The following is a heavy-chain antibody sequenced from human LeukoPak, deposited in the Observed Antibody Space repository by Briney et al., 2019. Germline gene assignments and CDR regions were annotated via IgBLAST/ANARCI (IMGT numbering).Heavy chain of an antibody. CDR1: RGSISGYY. Sequence: SETLSLTCTVSRGSISGYYWSWIRQPPGKGLEWIGYIYYSGTTNYNPSLKSRVTILVDTSKNQFSLKLSSVTAADTAVYYCAREAPDYDILTGYYNGGYFDYWGQGTLVTVSS. CDR2: IYYSGTT. D-gene: IGHD3-9*01. J-gene: IGHJ4*02. CDR3: AREAPDYDILTGYYNGGYFDY. V-gene: IGHV4-59*12.